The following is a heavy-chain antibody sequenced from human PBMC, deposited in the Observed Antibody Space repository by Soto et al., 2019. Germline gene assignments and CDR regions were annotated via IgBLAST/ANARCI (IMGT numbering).Heavy chain of an antibody. V-gene: IGHV3-23*01. D-gene: IGHD3-22*01. CDR2: ISGSGGST. CDR1: GFTFSSYA. CDR3: AKALTLYYYDSSGYYCPFDY. Sequence: QTGGSLRLSCAASGFTFSSYAMSWVRQAPGKGLEWVSAISGSGGSTYYADSVKGRFTISRDNSKNTLYLQMNSLRAGDTAVYYCAKALTLYYYDSSGYYCPFDYWGQGTLVTVSS. J-gene: IGHJ4*02.